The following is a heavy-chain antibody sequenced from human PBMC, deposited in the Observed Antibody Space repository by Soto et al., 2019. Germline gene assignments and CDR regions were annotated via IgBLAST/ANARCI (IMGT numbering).Heavy chain of an antibody. D-gene: IGHD3-3*01. CDR1: GFTFSSYG. Sequence: PGGSLRLSCAASGFTFSSYGMHWVRQAPGKGLEWVAVISYDGSNKYYADSVKGRFTISRDNSKNTLYLQMNSLRAEDTAVYYCAKDPYDDFWSGWGWFDPWGQGTLVTVP. CDR2: ISYDGSNK. CDR3: AKDPYDDFWSGWGWFDP. V-gene: IGHV3-30*18. J-gene: IGHJ5*02.